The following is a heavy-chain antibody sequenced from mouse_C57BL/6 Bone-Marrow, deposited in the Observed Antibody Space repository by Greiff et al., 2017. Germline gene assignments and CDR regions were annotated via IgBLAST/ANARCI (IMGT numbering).Heavy chain of an antibody. CDR1: GFTFSSYA. CDR3: ARASYGNYEYFDV. CDR2: ISDGGSYT. D-gene: IGHD2-1*01. V-gene: IGHV5-4*01. Sequence: EVQLQESGGGLVKPGGSLKLSCAASGFTFSSYAMSWVRPTPEKRLEWVATISDGGSYTYYPDNVKGRFTISRDNAKNNLYLQMSHLKSEDTAMYYCARASYGNYEYFDVWGTGTTVTVSS. J-gene: IGHJ1*03.